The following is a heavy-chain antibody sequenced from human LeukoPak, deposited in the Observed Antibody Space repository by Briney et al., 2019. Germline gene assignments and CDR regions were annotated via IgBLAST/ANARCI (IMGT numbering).Heavy chain of an antibody. Sequence: QTGGSLRLSCAASGFTFSESAMHWVRQAPGKGLEWVSLISADGTRKHYGDSVKGRFTISRDNSRNSLSLQMKSLRTDDTAIYYCAKEVPTHTIFGVLKTQDWGQGTLVTVSS. D-gene: IGHD3-3*01. CDR2: ISADGTRK. CDR1: GFTFSESA. J-gene: IGHJ4*02. V-gene: IGHV3-43*02. CDR3: AKEVPTHTIFGVLKTQD.